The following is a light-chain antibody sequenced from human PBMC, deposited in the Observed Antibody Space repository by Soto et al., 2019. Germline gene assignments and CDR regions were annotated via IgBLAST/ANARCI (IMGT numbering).Light chain of an antibody. J-gene: IGKJ5*01. CDR2: GAS. CDR1: QSVGSSY. CDR3: HQRNK. Sequence: EIVMTQSPATLSVSPGERATLSCRASQSVGSSYLAWYQQKPGQAPRLLIYGASNRATGIPDRFSGSRSGTDFTLTISSLEPEDFAVYFCHQRNKFGQGTRLEIK. V-gene: IGKV3D-20*02.